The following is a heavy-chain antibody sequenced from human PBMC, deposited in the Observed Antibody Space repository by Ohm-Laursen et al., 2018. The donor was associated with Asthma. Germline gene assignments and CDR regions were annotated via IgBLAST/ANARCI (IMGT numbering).Heavy chain of an antibody. Sequence: SLRLSCAASEFTFSLYSMNWVRQAPGKGLEWVSYISSSSSTIYYADSVKARFTISRDNAKNSLYLQMNNLRAEDAAIYYCAREWGGMDVWGQGTTVTVSS. CDR2: ISSSSSTI. CDR1: EFTFSLYS. D-gene: IGHD3-16*01. CDR3: AREWGGMDV. J-gene: IGHJ6*02. V-gene: IGHV3-48*01.